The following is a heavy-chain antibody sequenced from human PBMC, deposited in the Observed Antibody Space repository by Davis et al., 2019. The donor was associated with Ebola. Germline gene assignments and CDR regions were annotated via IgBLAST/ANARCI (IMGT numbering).Heavy chain of an antibody. CDR1: GFTFSSYW. CDR2: TDSGGHST. Sequence: GGSLRLSCAASGFTFSSYWMSWVRQAPGRGLEWVSTTDSGGHSTYYADSVKGRFTISRDNAKNSLYLQMNSLRDEDTAVYYCAREPCDYWGQGTLVTVSS. V-gene: IGHV3-48*02. CDR3: AREPCDY. J-gene: IGHJ4*02.